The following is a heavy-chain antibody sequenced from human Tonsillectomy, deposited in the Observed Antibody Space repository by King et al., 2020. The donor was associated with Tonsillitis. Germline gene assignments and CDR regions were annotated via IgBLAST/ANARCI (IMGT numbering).Heavy chain of an antibody. Sequence: VQLVESGAEVKKPGDSLKISCKGSGYSFMSYWIAWVRQMPGKGLEWMGIIYAGDSDTRYSPSFQGQVTISVDKSISAAYLQWNSLKASDSAMYYCASSSAGILAARREAAYDIWGQGTMVSVSS. CDR3: ASSSAGILAARREAAYDI. D-gene: IGHD6-6*01. CDR2: IYAGDSDT. V-gene: IGHV5-51*01. J-gene: IGHJ3*02. CDR1: GYSFMSYW.